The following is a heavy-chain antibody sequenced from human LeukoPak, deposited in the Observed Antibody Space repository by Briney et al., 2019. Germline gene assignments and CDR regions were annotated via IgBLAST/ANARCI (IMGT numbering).Heavy chain of an antibody. V-gene: IGHV3-9*01. Sequence: TGGSLRLSCAASGFAFDDYAMHWVRQAPGKGLEWVSGISWNSGSIGYADSVKGRFTISRDNAKNSLYLQMNSLRAEDTALYYCAKDAVCGDYGRYYFDYWGQGTLVTVSS. CDR2: ISWNSGSI. CDR1: GFAFDDYA. CDR3: AKDAVCGDYGRYYFDY. D-gene: IGHD4-17*01. J-gene: IGHJ4*02.